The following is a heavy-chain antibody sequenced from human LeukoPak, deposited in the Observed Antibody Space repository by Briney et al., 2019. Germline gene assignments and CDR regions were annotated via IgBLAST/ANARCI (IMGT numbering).Heavy chain of an antibody. CDR3: ARDRVSSGWVDAFDI. J-gene: IGHJ3*02. CDR2: IIPIFGTA. V-gene: IGHV1-69*05. CDR1: GGTFSSYA. D-gene: IGHD6-19*01. Sequence: SVKVSCKASGGTFSSYAISWVRQAPGQGLEWMGGIIPIFGTANYAQKFQGRVTITTDGSTSTAYMELSSLRSEDTAVYYCARDRVSSGWVDAFDIWGQGTMVTVSS.